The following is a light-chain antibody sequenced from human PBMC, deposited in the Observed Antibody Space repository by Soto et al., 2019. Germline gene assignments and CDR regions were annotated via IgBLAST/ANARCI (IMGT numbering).Light chain of an antibody. V-gene: IGLV2-14*01. Sequence: QSVLTQPASVSGSPGQSITVSCTGTSSDFGDSTYVSWYQQHPGKAPRLIIYDVNNRPSGVAARFSASRSGNTASLTISGLQAEDEDDYYCTSYTRSGLIVFGTGTKLTVL. CDR2: DVN. J-gene: IGLJ1*01. CDR1: SSDFGDSTY. CDR3: TSYTRSGLIV.